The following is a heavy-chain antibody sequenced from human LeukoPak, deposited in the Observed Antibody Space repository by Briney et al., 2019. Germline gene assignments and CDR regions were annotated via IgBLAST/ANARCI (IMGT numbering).Heavy chain of an antibody. CDR1: GFTFNRCW. V-gene: IGHV3-30-3*01. CDR2: ISYDGSNK. Sequence: GGSLRLSCVVSGFTFNRCWMNWVRQAPGKGLEWVAVISYDGSNKYYADSVKGRFTISRDNSKNTLYLQMNSLRAEDTAVYYCARDCSSSGWYFTYYYYYGMDVWGQGTTVTVSS. CDR3: ARDCSSSGWYFTYYYYYGMDV. D-gene: IGHD6-19*01. J-gene: IGHJ6*02.